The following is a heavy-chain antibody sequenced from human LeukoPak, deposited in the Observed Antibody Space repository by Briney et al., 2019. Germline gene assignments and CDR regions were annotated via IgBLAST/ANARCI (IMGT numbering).Heavy chain of an antibody. Sequence: ASVKVSCKGSGGTFSSYSISWVRQAPGQGLEWMGGIIPAFGTAHYAQKFQGRVTFTTDESTTTAYMELRSLRSEDTAVYYCASEGNYDSSGYSRYNYYYTDVWGKGTAVTVSS. CDR2: IIPAFGTA. J-gene: IGHJ6*03. CDR3: ASEGNYDSSGYSRYNYYYTDV. D-gene: IGHD3-22*01. V-gene: IGHV1-69*05. CDR1: GGTFSSYS.